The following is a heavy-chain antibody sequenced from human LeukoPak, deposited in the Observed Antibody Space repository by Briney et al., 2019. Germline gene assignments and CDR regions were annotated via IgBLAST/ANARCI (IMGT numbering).Heavy chain of an antibody. CDR3: ARDDSSGYYYGYFDY. J-gene: IGHJ4*02. CDR1: GFTFSDYY. Sequence: GGSLRLSCAASGFTFSDYYMSWIRQAPGKGLEWVSYISSSGSTIYYADSVKGRFTISRDNSKNTLYLQMNSLRAEDTAVYYCARDDSSGYYYGYFDYWGQGTLVTVSS. CDR2: ISSSGSTI. V-gene: IGHV3-11*04. D-gene: IGHD3-22*01.